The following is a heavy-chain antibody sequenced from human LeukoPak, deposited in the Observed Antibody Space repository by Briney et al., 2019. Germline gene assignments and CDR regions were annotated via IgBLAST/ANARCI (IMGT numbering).Heavy chain of an antibody. Sequence: GASVKVSCKASGYTFTSYGISWVRQAPGQGLEWMGWISGYNGNTKYAEKFQGRVTMTTDTPTTTAYLELRSPRSDDTAVYSCAREAYCGGDCYRHFDSWGQGTLVTVSS. CDR1: GYTFTSYG. CDR3: AREAYCGGDCYRHFDS. J-gene: IGHJ4*02. CDR2: ISGYNGNT. V-gene: IGHV1-18*01. D-gene: IGHD2-21*02.